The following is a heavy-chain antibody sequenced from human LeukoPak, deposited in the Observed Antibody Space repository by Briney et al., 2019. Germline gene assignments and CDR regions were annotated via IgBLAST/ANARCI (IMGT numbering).Heavy chain of an antibody. CDR2: IWNDGSET. CDR1: GFIFSNYG. Sequence: GGSLRLSCAASGFIFSNYGMHWVRQAPGKRLEWVAVIWNDGSETFHADSVKGRFRIARDNSKSTLYLQMNSLRAEDTAVYFCARDMGRAWYGPPDYWGQGTLVTVSS. D-gene: IGHD6-13*01. J-gene: IGHJ4*02. V-gene: IGHV3-33*01. CDR3: ARDMGRAWYGPPDY.